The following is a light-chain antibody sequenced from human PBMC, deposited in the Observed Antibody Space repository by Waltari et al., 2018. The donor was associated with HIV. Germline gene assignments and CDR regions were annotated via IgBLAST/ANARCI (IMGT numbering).Light chain of an antibody. J-gene: IGLJ3*02. V-gene: IGLV1-51*01. CDR3: GTWDNSLSAFWV. CDR1: SSTIGNNF. CDR2: ATK. Sequence: QSVLTQPPSVSAAPGQKVTISCPGSSSTIGNNFVSWYQQLPATAPKLLLYATKKRPSRIHDRVSASKAGTSATLAITGLQTGDEAVYYCGTWDNSLSAFWVFGGGTKVTVL.